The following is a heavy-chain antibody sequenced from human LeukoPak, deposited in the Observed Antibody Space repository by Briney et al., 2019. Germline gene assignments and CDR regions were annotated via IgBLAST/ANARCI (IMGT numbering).Heavy chain of an antibody. CDR2: IYISGST. CDR1: GGSISSSNW. CDR3: ARDRPYCTGGNCFPSNKPTAFDI. D-gene: IGHD2-15*01. V-gene: IGHV4-4*07. Sequence: SETLSLTCAVSGGSISSSNWWSWIRQPAGKGLEWIGRIYISGSTNYNPSLKSRVTMSVDTSKNQFSLKLSSVTAADTAVYYCARDRPYCTGGNCFPSNKPTAFDIWGQGTVVTASS. J-gene: IGHJ3*02.